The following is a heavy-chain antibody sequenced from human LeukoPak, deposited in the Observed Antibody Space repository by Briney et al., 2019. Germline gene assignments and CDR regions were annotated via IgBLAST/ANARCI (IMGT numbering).Heavy chain of an antibody. J-gene: IGHJ4*02. Sequence: GGSLRLSCAASGFTFSDYYMTWFRQAPGKGLEWVSYISGGSSYTNFADSVKGRFTISRDNAKNSLYLQMNSLRAEDTAVYYCAREDVDIASTPLCDYWGQGALVTVSS. CDR1: GFTFSDYY. CDR2: ISGGSSYT. CDR3: AREDVDIASTPLCDY. V-gene: IGHV3-11*05. D-gene: IGHD5/OR15-5a*01.